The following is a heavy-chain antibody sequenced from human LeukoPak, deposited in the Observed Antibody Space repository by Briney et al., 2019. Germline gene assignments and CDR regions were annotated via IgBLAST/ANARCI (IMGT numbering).Heavy chain of an antibody. J-gene: IGHJ4*02. Sequence: PSETLSLTCTVSGYSISSGYYWGWIRQPPGKGLEWIGSIYHSGSTYYNPSLKSRVTISVDTSKNQFSLKLSSVTAADTAVYYCARDWGYIAAQYDYWGQGTLVTVSS. D-gene: IGHD6-13*01. V-gene: IGHV4-38-2*02. CDR3: ARDWGYIAAQYDY. CDR2: IYHSGST. CDR1: GYSISSGYY.